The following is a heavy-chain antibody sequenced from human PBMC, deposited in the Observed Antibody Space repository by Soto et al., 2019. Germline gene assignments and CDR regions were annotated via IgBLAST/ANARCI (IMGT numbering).Heavy chain of an antibody. CDR3: ARDPYGRYYMDV. V-gene: IGHV4-59*01. Sequence: SETLSLTCTVSGGSISSYYWSWIRQPPGKGLEWIGYIYYSGSTNYNPSLKSRVTIPVDTSKNQFSLKLSSVTAADTAVYYCARDPYGRYYMDVWGKGTTVTVSS. CDR2: IYYSGST. J-gene: IGHJ6*03. D-gene: IGHD2-21*01. CDR1: GGSISSYY.